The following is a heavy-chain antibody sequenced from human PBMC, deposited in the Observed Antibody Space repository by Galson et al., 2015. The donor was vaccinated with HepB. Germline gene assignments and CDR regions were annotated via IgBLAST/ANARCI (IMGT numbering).Heavy chain of an antibody. CDR2: TRNKANSYTT. D-gene: IGHD2/OR15-2a*01. J-gene: IGHJ4*02. V-gene: IGHV3-72*01. CDR1: GFTLSDHY. CDR3: ARASTITGYTFDN. Sequence: SLRLSCAASGFTLSDHYMDWVRQAPGKGLEWVGRTRNKANSYTTEFAASAKGRFTISRDDSKNSLFLQMNSLKTEDTAVYYCARASTITGYTFDNWGQGTLVTVSS.